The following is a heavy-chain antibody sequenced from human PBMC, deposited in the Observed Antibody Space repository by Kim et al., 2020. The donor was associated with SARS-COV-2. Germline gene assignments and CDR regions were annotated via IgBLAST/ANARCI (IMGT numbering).Heavy chain of an antibody. CDR3: AREGIVVVVAATQDLYYYGMDV. CDR2: ISAYNGNT. Sequence: ASVKVSCKASGYTFTSYGISWVRQAPGQGLEWMGWISAYNGNTNYAQKLQGRVTMTTDTSTSTAYMELRSLRSDDTAVYYCAREGIVVVVAATQDLYYYGMDVWGQGTTVTVSS. V-gene: IGHV1-18*04. J-gene: IGHJ6*02. D-gene: IGHD2-15*01. CDR1: GYTFTSYG.